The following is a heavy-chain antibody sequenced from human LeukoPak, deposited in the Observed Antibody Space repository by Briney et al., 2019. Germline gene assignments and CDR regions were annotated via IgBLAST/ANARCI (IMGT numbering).Heavy chain of an antibody. CDR1: GFTFSSYG. Sequence: PGGTLRLSCAASGFTFSSYGMSWVRQAPGKGLEWVSGISGSGSDGSTYYADSVKGRFTISRDNSKNTLYLQMNSLRAEDTAVYYCAKYSHGSSGSYDYWGQGTLVTVSS. J-gene: IGHJ4*02. CDR2: ISGSGSDGST. D-gene: IGHD3-22*01. CDR3: AKYSHGSSGSYDY. V-gene: IGHV3-23*01.